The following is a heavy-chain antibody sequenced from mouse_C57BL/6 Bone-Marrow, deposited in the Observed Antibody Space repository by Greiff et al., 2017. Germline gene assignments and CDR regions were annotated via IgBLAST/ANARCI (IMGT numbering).Heavy chain of an antibody. Sequence: QVQLQQPGAELVKPGASVKVSCKASGYTFTSYWMHWVKQRPGQGLEWIGRIHPSDSDTNYNQKFKGKATLTVDKSSSPAYMQLSSLTSEDSAVYYCASPYSNPGGWFAYWGQGTLVTVSA. D-gene: IGHD2-5*01. J-gene: IGHJ3*01. CDR3: ASPYSNPGGWFAY. V-gene: IGHV1-74*01. CDR2: IHPSDSDT. CDR1: GYTFTSYW.